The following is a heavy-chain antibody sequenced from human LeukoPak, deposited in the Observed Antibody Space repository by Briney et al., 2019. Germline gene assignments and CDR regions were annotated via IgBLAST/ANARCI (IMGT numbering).Heavy chain of an antibody. CDR2: IRSKAYGGTT. J-gene: IGHJ4*02. CDR1: GFTFGDYA. D-gene: IGHD3-22*01. V-gene: IGHV3-49*04. CDR3: TGYYDSSGYYIVDY. Sequence: GGSLTLSCTASGFTFGDYAMSWVRQAPGKGLEWVGFIRSKAYGGTTEYAASVKGRFTISRDDSKSIAYLQMNSLKTEDTAVYYCTGYYDSSGYYIVDYWGQGNLVTVSS.